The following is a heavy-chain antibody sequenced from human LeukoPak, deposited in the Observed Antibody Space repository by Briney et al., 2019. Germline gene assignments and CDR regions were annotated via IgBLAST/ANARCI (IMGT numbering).Heavy chain of an antibody. CDR2: IKSNSDGGTA. V-gene: IGHV3-15*01. D-gene: IGHD3-10*01. CDR3: PTYSGLGNGFAP. J-gene: IGHJ5*02. Sequence: GGSLRLSCAASGFTFSNAWMTWVRQAPGKGLEWVGRIKSNSDGGTADYAAPVKGRFTISRDDSKNTLYLQMNSLKTEDTVVYYCPTYSGLGNGFAPGAKGTLSPVS. CDR1: GFTFSNAW.